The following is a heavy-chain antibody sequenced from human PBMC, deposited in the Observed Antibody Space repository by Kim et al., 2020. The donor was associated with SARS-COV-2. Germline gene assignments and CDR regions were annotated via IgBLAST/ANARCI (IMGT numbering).Heavy chain of an antibody. J-gene: IGHJ4*02. CDR2: MTGDGGT. CDR3: AKYCAGTSCYQGFDY. V-gene: IGHV3-23*01. CDR1: GFTFTNYV. Sequence: GGSMRLSCATSGFTFTNYVMNWVRKAPGKGLEWVSTMTGDGGTYYADSVRGRFTISRDNSKNTLYLQMSSLRAEDTAVYYCAKYCAGTSCYQGFDYWGRG. D-gene: IGHD2-15*01.